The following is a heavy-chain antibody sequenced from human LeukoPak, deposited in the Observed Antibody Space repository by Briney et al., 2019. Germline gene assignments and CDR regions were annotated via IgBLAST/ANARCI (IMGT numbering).Heavy chain of an antibody. CDR3: ARARYYYGSGSYEY. V-gene: IGHV3-53*01. CDR1: GFTVSSKQ. D-gene: IGHD3-10*01. CDR2: IYRGGSK. Sequence: GSLRLSCAASGFTVSSKQMSWVRQAPRKGLEWVSVIYRGGSKYYADSVKGRFTISRDNSKNTLYLQMNSLRAEDTAVYYCARARYYYGSGSYEYWGQGTLVTVSS. J-gene: IGHJ4*02.